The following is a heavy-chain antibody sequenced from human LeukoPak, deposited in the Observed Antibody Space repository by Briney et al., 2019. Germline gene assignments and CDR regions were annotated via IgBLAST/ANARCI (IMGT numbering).Heavy chain of an antibody. CDR3: ARADVSGYSSDY. D-gene: IGHD3-3*01. Sequence: GGSLRLSCAASGFTFSNFWMYWVRQPPGKGLVWVSRISSDGSNTNYADSVKGRFTISRDNAKNTLYLQMDSLRSDDTAVYYCARADVSGYSSDYWGQGTLVTVSS. J-gene: IGHJ4*02. V-gene: IGHV3-74*01. CDR2: ISSDGSNT. CDR1: GFTFSNFW.